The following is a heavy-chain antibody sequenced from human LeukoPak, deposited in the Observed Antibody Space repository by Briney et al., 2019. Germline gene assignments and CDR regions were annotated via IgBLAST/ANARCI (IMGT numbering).Heavy chain of an antibody. D-gene: IGHD3-10*01. CDR3: AKDFIGPITMVRGVILSY. CDR1: GFTFSSYG. Sequence: PGGSLRLSCAASGFTFSSYGMHWVRQAPGKGWVWVAFIRYDGSNKYYADSVKGRFTISRDNSKNTLYLQRNSLRAEDTAVYYCAKDFIGPITMVRGVILSYWGQGTLVTVSS. CDR2: IRYDGSNK. J-gene: IGHJ4*02. V-gene: IGHV3-30*02.